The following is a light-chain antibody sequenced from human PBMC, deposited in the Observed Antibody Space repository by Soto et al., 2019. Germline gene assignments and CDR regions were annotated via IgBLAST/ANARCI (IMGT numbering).Light chain of an antibody. CDR1: QSVTNY. CDR2: AAS. J-gene: IGKJ1*01. Sequence: EIFLTQSPDTLSLSPGERATLTCRAIQSVTNYIAWYQQRPCQAPRLLIYAASNRATGVPARFSGSRSGTDCTLTISVLEPAAFGLYYCQQRLNWPPGFGQGTKVEI. V-gene: IGKV3-11*01. CDR3: QQRLNWPPG.